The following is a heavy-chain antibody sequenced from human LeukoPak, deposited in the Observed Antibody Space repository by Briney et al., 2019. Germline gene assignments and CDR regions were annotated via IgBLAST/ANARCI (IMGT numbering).Heavy chain of an antibody. CDR2: INHSGST. J-gene: IGHJ4*02. CDR1: GGSISSYY. Sequence: SETLSLTCTVSGGSISSYYWSWIRQPPGKGLEWIGEINHSGSTNYNPSLKSRVTISVDTSKNQFSLKLSSVTAADTAVYYCARHHYSSGWLDYWGQGTLVTVSS. CDR3: ARHHYSSGWLDY. V-gene: IGHV4-34*01. D-gene: IGHD6-19*01.